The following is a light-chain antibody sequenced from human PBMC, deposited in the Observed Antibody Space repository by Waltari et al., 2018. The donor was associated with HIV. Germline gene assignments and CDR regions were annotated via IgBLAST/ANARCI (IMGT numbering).Light chain of an antibody. J-gene: IGKJ1*01. CDR1: QGIRSY. CDR3: QQYYKVPRT. V-gene: IGKV1-8*01. Sequence: AVLMTQSPSTFSASTGDIVTITCRASQGIRSYLAWYPQKPGTAPKLLIYAASILQRGVPSRFSASGSGTNFTLTIKCLQSEDLATYYCQQYYKVPRTFGQGTKVEL. CDR2: AAS.